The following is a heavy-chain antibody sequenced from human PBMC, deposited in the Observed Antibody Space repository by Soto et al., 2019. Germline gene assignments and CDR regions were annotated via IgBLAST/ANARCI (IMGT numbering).Heavy chain of an antibody. CDR3: ARLRIYCSGGSCYYYFDY. V-gene: IGHV4-39*01. Sequence: SETLSLTCTVSGDSITSSSHYWGWIRQPPGKGLESIANIYYDGNTYYNPSLKSRVTISLDTSKNQFSLRLNSVTAADTAVYYCARLRIYCSGGSCYYYFDYWGQGTLVTVSS. CDR2: IYYDGNT. CDR1: GDSITSSSHY. D-gene: IGHD2-15*01. J-gene: IGHJ4*02.